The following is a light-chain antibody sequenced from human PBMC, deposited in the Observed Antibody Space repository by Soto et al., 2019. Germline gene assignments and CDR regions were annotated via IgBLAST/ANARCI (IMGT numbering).Light chain of an antibody. Sequence: EIVLTQSPGTLSLSPGERATLSCRASQTVTNSYLAWYQQQPGQAPRLLIYGASTRATGIPDRFSGSGSGTDFTLTISRLEHEDFALYYCQHYGSQLTSGGGTAVEIK. V-gene: IGKV3-20*01. CDR2: GAS. CDR1: QTVTNSY. J-gene: IGKJ4*01. CDR3: QHYGSQLT.